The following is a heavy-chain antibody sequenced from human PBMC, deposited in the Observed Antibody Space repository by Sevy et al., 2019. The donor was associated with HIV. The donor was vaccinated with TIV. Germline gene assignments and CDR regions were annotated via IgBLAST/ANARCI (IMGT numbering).Heavy chain of an antibody. CDR3: AKVATGTGPALDGMDV. J-gene: IGHJ6*02. D-gene: IGHD1-1*01. CDR1: GFTFSSYG. Sequence: GGSLRLSCAASGFTFSSYGMHWVRQAPGKGLEWVAFIRYDGSNKYYADSVKGRFTISRDNSKNTLYLQMNSLRAEDTAVYYCAKVATGTGPALDGMDVWGQGTTVTVSS. CDR2: IRYDGSNK. V-gene: IGHV3-30*02.